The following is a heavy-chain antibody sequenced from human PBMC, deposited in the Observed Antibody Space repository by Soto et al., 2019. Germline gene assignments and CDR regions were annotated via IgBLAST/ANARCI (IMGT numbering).Heavy chain of an antibody. J-gene: IGHJ4*02. CDR3: GTGSGYYYGIDY. CDR2: ISYDGSNK. V-gene: IGHV3-30*03. CDR1: GLTFSSYG. Sequence: PGGSLRLSCAASGLTFSSYGMHWVRQAPGKGLEWVAVISYDGSNKYYADSVKGRFTISRGNSKNTLYLQMNSLRAEDTAVYYCGTGSGYYYGIDYWGQGTLVTVSS. D-gene: IGHD3-22*01.